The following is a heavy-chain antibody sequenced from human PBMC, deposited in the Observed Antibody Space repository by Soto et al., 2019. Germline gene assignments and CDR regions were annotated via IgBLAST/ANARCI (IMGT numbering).Heavy chain of an antibody. J-gene: IGHJ3*02. V-gene: IGHV3-15*01. Sequence: GRSLRLSCAASGFTFSTAWMSWVRQAPGKGLEWVGRIKSKTDGGTTDYAAPVKGRFTISRDDSKNTLYLQMNSLKTEDTAVYYCTSSVAYSSGWLIWGQGTMVTVSS. D-gene: IGHD6-25*01. CDR3: TSSVAYSSGWLI. CDR2: IKSKTDGGTT. CDR1: GFTFSTAW.